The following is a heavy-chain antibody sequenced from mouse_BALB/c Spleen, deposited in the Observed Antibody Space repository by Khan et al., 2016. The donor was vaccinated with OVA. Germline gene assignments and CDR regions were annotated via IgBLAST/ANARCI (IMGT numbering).Heavy chain of an antibody. D-gene: IGHD1-1*01. J-gene: IGHJ2*01. CDR2: INPHIGET. CDR1: GYSFTGYF. CDR3: ARIYGSDFDY. V-gene: IGHV1-20*02. Sequence: VQLQQSGPELVKPGASVKISCKASGYSFTGYFMHWVMQSHGKSLEWIGRINPHIGETFYNQKFKGKATLTVDESSSTAHMELRSLASEESAVYFCARIYGSDFDYWGQGTTLTVSS.